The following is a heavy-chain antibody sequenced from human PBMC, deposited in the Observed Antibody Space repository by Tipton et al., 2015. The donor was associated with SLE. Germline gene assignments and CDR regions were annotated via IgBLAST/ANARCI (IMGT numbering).Heavy chain of an antibody. CDR1: GGSITNHY. CDR3: ARMIAARNYFDY. J-gene: IGHJ4*02. CDR2: IHYSGTT. Sequence: LRLSCTVSGGSITNHYWNWIRQPPGKGLEWIGYIHYSGTTHDNPSLKSRVTMSVDMSKNQFSLRLTSVTAADTAVYYCARMIAARNYFDYWGQGTLVTVSS. V-gene: IGHV4-59*11. D-gene: IGHD6-6*01.